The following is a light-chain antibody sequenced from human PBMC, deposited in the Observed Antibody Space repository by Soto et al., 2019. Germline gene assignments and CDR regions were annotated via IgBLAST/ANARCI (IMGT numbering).Light chain of an antibody. Sequence: QSALTQPASVSGSPGQSITISCTGTSSDVGGHNYVSWYQQHPGEAPKLMIYEVNNRPSGVSNRFSGSKSGNTASLTISGLQPEDEADYYCLSYTSANTRVFGGGTKVTVL. V-gene: IGLV2-14*01. J-gene: IGLJ3*02. CDR3: LSYTSANTRV. CDR2: EVN. CDR1: SSDVGGHNY.